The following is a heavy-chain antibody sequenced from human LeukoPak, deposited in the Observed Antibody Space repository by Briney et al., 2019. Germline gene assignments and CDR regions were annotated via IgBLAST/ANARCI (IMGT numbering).Heavy chain of an antibody. CDR2: IKQDGSEK. CDR1: GFTFSSYW. J-gene: IGHJ4*02. Sequence: GGSLRLSCAASGFTFSSYWMSWVRQAPGKGLEWVANIKQDGSEKYYVDSVKGRFTISRDNAKNSLYLQMNSLRAEDTAVYYCARAYDSSGYWTYYFDYWGQGTLVTVSS. D-gene: IGHD3-22*01. CDR3: ARAYDSSGYWTYYFDY. V-gene: IGHV3-7*01.